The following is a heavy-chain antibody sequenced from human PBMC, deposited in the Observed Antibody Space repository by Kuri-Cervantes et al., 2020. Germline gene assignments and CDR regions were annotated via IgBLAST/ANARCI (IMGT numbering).Heavy chain of an antibody. CDR1: GFTFRTYD. V-gene: IGHV3-13*01. CDR2: IGKGGET. Sequence: GESLKISCAASGFTFRTYDMHWVRQGSGKGLEWVSGIGKGGETFYAGSVKGRFTTSREDAKNSLYLQLNSLRDDDTAVYYCGRDSSPGDNHDVCDIWGQGTRVTVSS. CDR3: GRDSSPGDNHDVCDI. J-gene: IGHJ3*02. D-gene: IGHD4-17*01.